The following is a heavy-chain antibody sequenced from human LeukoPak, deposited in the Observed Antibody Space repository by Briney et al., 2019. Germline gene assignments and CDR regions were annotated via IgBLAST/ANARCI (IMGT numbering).Heavy chain of an antibody. D-gene: IGHD3-10*01. CDR2: IYYSGRT. Sequence: SETLSLTCTVSGGSISSSGYLWCWLRQPPGTGLEWIGTIYYSGRTYYNPSLKSRVTISVDTSKKQFALTLSSVTAADTAVYYCAGGSPTLVRGVRYYYYMDVWGKGTTVTVSS. CDR3: AGGSPTLVRGVRYYYYMDV. J-gene: IGHJ6*03. V-gene: IGHV4-39*06. CDR1: GGSISSSGYL.